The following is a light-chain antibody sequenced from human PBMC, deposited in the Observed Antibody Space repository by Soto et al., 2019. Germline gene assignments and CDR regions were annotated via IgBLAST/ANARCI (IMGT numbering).Light chain of an antibody. V-gene: IGLV2-8*01. CDR1: SSDVGGYNY. CDR3: SSYAGSNIYVV. J-gene: IGLJ2*01. CDR2: EVN. Sequence: QSALTQPPSASGSPGQSVTISCTGTSSDVGGYNYVSWYQQHPDKATKLMIYEVNKRPSGIPDRFSGSKSGNTASLTVSGLQAEDEADYYCSSYAGSNIYVVFGGGTKLTVL.